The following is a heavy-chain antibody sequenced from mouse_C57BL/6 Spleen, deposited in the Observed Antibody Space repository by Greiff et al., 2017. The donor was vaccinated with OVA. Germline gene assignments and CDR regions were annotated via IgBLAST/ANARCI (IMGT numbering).Heavy chain of an antibody. CDR2: ISDGGSYT. CDR1: GFTFSSYA. V-gene: IGHV5-4*03. J-gene: IGHJ2*01. D-gene: IGHD4-1*01. Sequence: EVKLEESGGGLVKPGGSLKLSCAASGFTFSSYAMSWVRQTPEKRLEWVATISDGGSYTYYPDNVKGRFTISRDNAKNNLYLQMSHLKSEDTAMYYCARGLGRGYYFDYWGQGTTLTVSS. CDR3: ARGLGRGYYFDY.